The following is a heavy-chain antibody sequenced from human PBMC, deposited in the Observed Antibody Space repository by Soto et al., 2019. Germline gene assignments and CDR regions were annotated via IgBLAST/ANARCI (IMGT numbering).Heavy chain of an antibody. V-gene: IGHV2-5*01. CDR2: IYWNDDK. D-gene: IGHD6-19*01. Sequence: SGPTLVNPTQTLTLTCIFSGFSLRTSGVGVGWIRQPPGKALEWLGFIYWNDDKRYSPSLKSRLTITKDTSKNQVVLTMTNMDPMDTATYYCAKSGSSGWYGWFDPWGQGTQVTVSS. J-gene: IGHJ5*02. CDR3: AKSGSSGWYGWFDP. CDR1: GFSLRTSGVG.